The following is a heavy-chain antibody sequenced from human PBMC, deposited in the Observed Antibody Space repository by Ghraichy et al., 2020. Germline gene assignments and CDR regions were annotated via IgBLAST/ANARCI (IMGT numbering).Heavy chain of an antibody. D-gene: IGHD4-17*01. Sequence: GGSLRLSCAASGFTFSSYSMNWVRQAPGKGLEWVSSISSSSSYIYYADSVKGRFTISRDNAKNSLYLQMNSLRAEDTAVYYCARGEYDYGDYAHYYYGMDVWGQGTTVTVSS. CDR2: ISSSSSYI. V-gene: IGHV3-21*01. CDR3: ARGEYDYGDYAHYYYGMDV. J-gene: IGHJ6*02. CDR1: GFTFSSYS.